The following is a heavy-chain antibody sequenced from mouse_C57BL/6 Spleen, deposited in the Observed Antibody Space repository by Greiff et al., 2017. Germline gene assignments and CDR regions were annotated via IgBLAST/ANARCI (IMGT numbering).Heavy chain of an antibody. CDR3: ARPELGRNRFAY. D-gene: IGHD4-1*01. CDR1: GFTFSDYG. Sequence: EVQGVESGGGLVKPGGSLKLSCAASGFTFSDYGMHWVRQAPGKGLEWVAYISSGSSTIYYADTVKGRFTISRDNAKNTLFLQMTSLRSEDSAMYYCARPELGRNRFAYWGQGTLVTVSA. J-gene: IGHJ3*01. V-gene: IGHV5-17*01. CDR2: ISSGSSTI.